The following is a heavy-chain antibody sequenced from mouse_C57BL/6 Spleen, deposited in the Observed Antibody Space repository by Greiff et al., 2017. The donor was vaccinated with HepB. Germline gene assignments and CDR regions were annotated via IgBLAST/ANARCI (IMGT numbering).Heavy chain of an antibody. V-gene: IGHV1-55*01. D-gene: IGHD2-3*01. J-gene: IGHJ2*01. CDR3: AREDDGYPVDY. CDR1: GYTFTSYW. Sequence: QVQLQQSGAELVKPGASVKMSCKASGYTFTSYWITWVKQRPGQGLEWIGDIYPGSGSTNYNEKFKSKATLTVDTSSSTAYMQLSSLTSEDSAVYYCAREDDGYPVDYWGQGTTLTVSS. CDR2: IYPGSGST.